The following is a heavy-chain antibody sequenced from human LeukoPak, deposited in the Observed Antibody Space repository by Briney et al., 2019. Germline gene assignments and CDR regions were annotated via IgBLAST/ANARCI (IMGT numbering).Heavy chain of an antibody. J-gene: IGHJ4*02. CDR2: ISVDGTVT. V-gene: IGHV3-43*02. D-gene: IGHD6-19*01. Sequence: GGSLRLSCAASGFTFDGYVMHWVRQPPGNGLEWVSLISVDGTVTYYVDSVKSRFTISRDNSKNSLYLQMNSLRSEDTAVYFCVKGGQWLITNWGQGTPVTVSS. CDR3: VKGGQWLITN. CDR1: GFTFDGYV.